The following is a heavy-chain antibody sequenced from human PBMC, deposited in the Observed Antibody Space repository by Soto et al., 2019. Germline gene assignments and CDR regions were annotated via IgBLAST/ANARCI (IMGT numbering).Heavy chain of an antibody. D-gene: IGHD3-22*01. Sequence: SETLSLTCAVYGGSFSGYYWSWIRQPPGKGLEWIGEINHSGSTNYNPSLKSRVTISVDTSKNQFSLKLSSVTAADTAVYYCARKHGGAGITMIVVARGAFDIWGQGTMVTVSS. CDR2: INHSGST. V-gene: IGHV4-34*01. CDR1: GGSFSGYY. J-gene: IGHJ3*02. CDR3: ARKHGGAGITMIVVARGAFDI.